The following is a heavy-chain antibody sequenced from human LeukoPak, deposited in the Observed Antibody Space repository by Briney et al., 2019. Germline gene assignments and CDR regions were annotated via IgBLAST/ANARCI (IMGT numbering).Heavy chain of an antibody. CDR3: ARVRVRGVIGD. D-gene: IGHD3-10*01. V-gene: IGHV3-30*04. CDR2: ISYDGSNK. J-gene: IGHJ4*02. Sequence: GGSLRLSCAASGITFSSYAMHWVRQAPGKGLEWVAVISYDGSNKYYADSVKGRFTISRDNAKNSLYLQMNSLRAEDTAVYYCARVRVRGVIGDWGQGTLVTVSS. CDR1: GITFSSYA.